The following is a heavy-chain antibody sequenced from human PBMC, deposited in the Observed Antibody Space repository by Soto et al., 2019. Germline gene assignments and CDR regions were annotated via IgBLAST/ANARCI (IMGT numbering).Heavy chain of an antibody. CDR3: ARGRYCLTGRCCQSWFDS. Sequence: SETLSLTCSVSGDPISSVDYFWAWIRQPPGQALEYIGYIYKSATTYYNPSFESRVAISLDTSEGQFSLNVTSVTAADTAVYFCARGRYCLTGRCCQSWFDSWGQGTLVTVSS. J-gene: IGHJ5*01. CDR1: GDPISSVDYF. V-gene: IGHV4-30-4*01. D-gene: IGHD2-15*01. CDR2: IYKSATT.